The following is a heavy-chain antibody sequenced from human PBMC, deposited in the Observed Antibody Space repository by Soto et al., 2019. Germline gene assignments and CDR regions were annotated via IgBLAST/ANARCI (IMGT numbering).Heavy chain of an antibody. V-gene: IGHV3-30*18. J-gene: IGHJ4*02. CDR2: ISYDGSNK. CDR3: AKDLKGWGYGSGSYYFDY. D-gene: IGHD3-10*01. Sequence: QVQLVESGGGVVQPGRSLRLSCAASGFTFSSYGMHWVRQAPGKGLEWVAVISYDGSNKYYADSVKGRFTISRDNSKNTLYLQMNSLRAEDTAVYYCAKDLKGWGYGSGSYYFDYWGQGTLVTVSS. CDR1: GFTFSSYG.